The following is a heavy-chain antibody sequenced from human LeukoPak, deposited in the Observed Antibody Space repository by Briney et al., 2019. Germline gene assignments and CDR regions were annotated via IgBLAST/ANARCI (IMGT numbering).Heavy chain of an antibody. J-gene: IGHJ6*03. Sequence: SETLSLTCAVYGGSFSGYYWSWIRQPPGKGLEWIGSIYYSGSTYYNPSLKSRVTISVDTSKNQFSLKLSSVTAADTAVYYCARVEVSYYYMDVWGKGTTVTVSS. CDR3: ARVEVSYYYMDV. CDR2: IYYSGST. D-gene: IGHD1-14*01. CDR1: GGSFSGYY. V-gene: IGHV4-34*01.